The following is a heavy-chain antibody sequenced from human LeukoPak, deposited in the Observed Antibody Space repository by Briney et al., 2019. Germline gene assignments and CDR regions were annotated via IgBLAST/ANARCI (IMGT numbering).Heavy chain of an antibody. Sequence: PGGSLRLSCAASGFTFSSYWMSWVRQAPGKGLEWVANIKQDGSEKYYVDSVKGRFTISRDNAKNSLYLQMNSLRAEDTAVYYCATETGLQVGATGVCFDYWGQGTLVIVSS. CDR2: IKQDGSEK. V-gene: IGHV3-7*01. CDR1: GFTFSSYW. CDR3: ATETGLQVGATGVCFDY. D-gene: IGHD1-26*01. J-gene: IGHJ4*02.